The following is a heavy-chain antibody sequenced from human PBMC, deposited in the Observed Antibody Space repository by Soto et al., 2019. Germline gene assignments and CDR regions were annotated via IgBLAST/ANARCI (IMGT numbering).Heavy chain of an antibody. D-gene: IGHD1-26*01. CDR2: IYYSGST. CDR3: ARHCGQEHAFDI. CDR1: GGSISSSSYY. V-gene: IGHV4-39*01. Sequence: QLQLQESGPGLVKPSETLSLTCTVSGGSISSSSYYWGWIRQPPGKGLEWIGSIYYSGSTYYNPSLKSRVTISVDTSKNQFSLKLSSVTAADTAVYYCARHCGQEHAFDIWGQGTMVTVSS. J-gene: IGHJ3*02.